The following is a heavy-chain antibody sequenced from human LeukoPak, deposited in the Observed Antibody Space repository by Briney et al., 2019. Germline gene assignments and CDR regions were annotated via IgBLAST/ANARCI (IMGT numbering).Heavy chain of an antibody. D-gene: IGHD6-19*01. J-gene: IGHJ4*02. V-gene: IGHV4-59*08. CDR1: GGSISSYY. CDR2: IYYSGST. Sequence: PSETLSLTCTVSGGSISSYYWSWIRQPPGKGLEWIGYIYYSGSTNYNPSLKSRVTISVDTSKNQFSLKLSSVTAADTAVYYCARLWAGRADYWGQGTLVTVSS. CDR3: ARLWAGRADY.